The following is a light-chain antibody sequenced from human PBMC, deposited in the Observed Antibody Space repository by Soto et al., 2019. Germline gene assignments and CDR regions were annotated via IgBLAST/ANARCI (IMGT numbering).Light chain of an antibody. CDR2: EVN. CDR1: SSDVGGYKY. V-gene: IGLV2-14*01. CDR3: SSYTSSSTYVV. Sequence: QSVLTQPASVSGSPGQSITISCTGTSSDVGGYKYVSWYQQHPGKAPKLMISEVNYRPSGVANRFSGSKSGNTASLTISGLQAEDEADYYCSSYTSSSTYVVFGGGTQLTVL. J-gene: IGLJ2*01.